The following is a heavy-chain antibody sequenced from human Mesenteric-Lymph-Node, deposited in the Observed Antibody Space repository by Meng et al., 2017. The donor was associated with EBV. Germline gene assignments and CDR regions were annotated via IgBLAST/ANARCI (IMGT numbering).Heavy chain of an antibody. CDR3: ARDHYCSGGSCYDY. D-gene: IGHD2-15*01. Sequence: QVQLGQSGYGLKNPVGSVKVSCKVSGQTFTSYAMNWVRQAPGQGLEWMGWINTNTGNPTYAQGFTGRFVFSLDTSVSTAYLQISSLKAEDTAVYYCARDHYCSGGSCYDYWGQGTLVTVSS. CDR1: GQTFTSYA. J-gene: IGHJ4*02. CDR2: INTNTGNP. V-gene: IGHV7-4-1*02.